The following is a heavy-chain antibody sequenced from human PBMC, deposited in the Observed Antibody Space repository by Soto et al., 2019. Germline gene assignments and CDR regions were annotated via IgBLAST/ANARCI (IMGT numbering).Heavy chain of an antibody. CDR3: ARGRLDCGGDCYSAWFDP. Sequence: ASVEKYCKGSGYTFVKYLIHWVRHATGQGLECMGIISLSHNSSRYAHKFKDRLSVTRDPSSTTIYMELSSLRSEDTAVYYWARGRLDCGGDCYSAWFDPWG. CDR2: ISLSHNSS. J-gene: IGHJ5*02. V-gene: IGHV1-46*01. CDR1: GYTFVKYL. D-gene: IGHD2-21*02.